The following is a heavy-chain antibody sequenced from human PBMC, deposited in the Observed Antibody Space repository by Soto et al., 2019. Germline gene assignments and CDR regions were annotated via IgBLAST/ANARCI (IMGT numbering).Heavy chain of an antibody. CDR2: IYHSGST. CDR3: ATGLRKRYDSSGYYQVSHAFDI. J-gene: IGHJ3*02. D-gene: IGHD3-22*01. CDR1: GGSISSGGYS. V-gene: IGHV4-30-2*01. Sequence: PSETLSLTCAVSGGSISSGGYSWSWIRQPPGKGLEWIGYIYHSGSTYYNPSLKSRVTISVDRSKNQFSLKLSSVTAADTAVYYCATGLRKRYDSSGYYQVSHAFDIWGQGTMVTVSS.